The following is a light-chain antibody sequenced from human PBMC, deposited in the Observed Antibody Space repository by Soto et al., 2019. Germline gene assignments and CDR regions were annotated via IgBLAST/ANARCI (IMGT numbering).Light chain of an antibody. J-gene: IGLJ1*01. V-gene: IGLV2-8*01. CDR3: SSYAGTNTRYL. CDR2: EVN. CDR1: NSDVGSYNY. Sequence: QSVLTQPPSSSGSPGQSVTITCTGANSDVGSYNYVSWYQQHPGKAPKVIIYEVNKRPSGVPDRFSGSKSGNTASLTVSGLQAEDEADYYCSSYAGTNTRYLFGSGTRSPS.